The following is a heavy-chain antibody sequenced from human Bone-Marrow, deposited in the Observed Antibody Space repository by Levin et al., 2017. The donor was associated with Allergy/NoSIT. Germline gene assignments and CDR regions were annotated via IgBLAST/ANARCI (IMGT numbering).Heavy chain of an antibody. J-gene: IGHJ4*02. V-gene: IGHV3-23*01. Sequence: GGSLRLSCAASGFTFSSNAMSWVRQAPGKGLEWVSAIISSGTSTYYADSVKGRFTISRANSKSTQSLQMNSLRADDTAVYYCAKEGTHYDIWTPYDSWGRGILVTVSS. D-gene: IGHD3-9*01. CDR1: GFTFSSNA. CDR3: AKEGTHYDIWTPYDS. CDR2: IISSGTST.